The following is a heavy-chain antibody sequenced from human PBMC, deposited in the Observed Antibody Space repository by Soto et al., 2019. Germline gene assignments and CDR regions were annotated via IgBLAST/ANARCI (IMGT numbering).Heavy chain of an antibody. V-gene: IGHV1-8*01. J-gene: IGHJ6*02. CDR3: ARGGAYVWGSYRPPHYYGMDV. D-gene: IGHD3-16*02. CDR1: GYTFTSYD. CDR2: MNPNSGNT. Sequence: ASVKVSCKASGYTFTSYDINWVRQATGQGLEWMGWMNPNSGNTGYAQKFQGRVTMTRNTSISTAYMELSSLRSEDTAVYYCARGGAYVWGSYRPPHYYGMDVWGQGTTVTVSS.